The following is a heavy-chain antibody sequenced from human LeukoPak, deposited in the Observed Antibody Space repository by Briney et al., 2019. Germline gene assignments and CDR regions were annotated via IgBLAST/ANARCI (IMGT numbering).Heavy chain of an antibody. CDR2: IKEDGGVK. D-gene: IGHD5-12*01. J-gene: IGHJ4*02. CDR1: GLTFSSHW. CDR3: ARDSTWQLDY. Sequence: TGGSLRLSCAASGLTFSSHWMHWVRHAPGKGLEWVANIKEDGGVKYYVDSVEGRFTISRDNTKNVLYLEMNSLRADDTAVYFCARDSTWQLDYWGQGTLITGSS. V-gene: IGHV3-7*03.